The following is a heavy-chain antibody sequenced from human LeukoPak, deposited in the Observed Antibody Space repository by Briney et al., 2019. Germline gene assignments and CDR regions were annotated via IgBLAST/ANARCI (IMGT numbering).Heavy chain of an antibody. CDR2: ISWNSNTI. D-gene: IGHD2-15*01. Sequence: SGGSLRLSCAASEFTFSSYAMRWVRQAPGKGLEWVSGISWNSNTIGYADSVKGRFTISRDNAKNSLYLQMNSLRAEDTALYYCAKVPYCSGGTCYVYFDCWGQGTLVTVSS. CDR3: AKVPYCSGGTCYVYFDC. J-gene: IGHJ4*02. V-gene: IGHV3-9*01. CDR1: EFTFSSYA.